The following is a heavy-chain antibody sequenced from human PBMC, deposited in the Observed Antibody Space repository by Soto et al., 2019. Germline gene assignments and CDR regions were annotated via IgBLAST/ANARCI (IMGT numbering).Heavy chain of an antibody. CDR2: ISGSGVYT. V-gene: IGHV3-21*01. J-gene: IGHJ6*02. Sequence: GGSLRLSCAASGFTFSSYAMTWVRQAPGRGLEWVSGISGSGVYTYSADSVKGRFTVSRDNAKNSLYLQMNSLRAEDTAVYYCARGSTYHFWSGYMNYAMDVWGQGTTVTVSS. CDR1: GFTFSSYA. D-gene: IGHD3-3*01. CDR3: ARGSTYHFWSGYMNYAMDV.